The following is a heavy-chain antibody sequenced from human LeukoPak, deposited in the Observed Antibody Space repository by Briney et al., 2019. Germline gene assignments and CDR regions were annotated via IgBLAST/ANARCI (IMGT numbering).Heavy chain of an antibody. CDR3: ARLSDH. V-gene: IGHV4-39*02. Sequence: PSETLSLTCTVSGGAIINDNFYRGWVRQPPGRGLEWIVSINYRGTTYYNPSLASRVTISVDTSKTHLSLRLSSVTAADTAVYHCARLSDHWGQGTLVTVSS. J-gene: IGHJ4*02. CDR2: INYRGTT. CDR1: GGAIINDNFY.